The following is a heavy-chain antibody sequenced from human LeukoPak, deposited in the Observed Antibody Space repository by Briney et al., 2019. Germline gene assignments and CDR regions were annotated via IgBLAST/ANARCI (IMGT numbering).Heavy chain of an antibody. CDR3: ARTGYSSLANFDY. J-gene: IGHJ4*02. CDR1: GXSISSSSYY. V-gene: IGHV4-39*01. Sequence: PSETLSLTCTVSGXSISSSSYYWGWIRQPPGKGLEWIGSIYYSGSTYYNPSLKSRVTISVDTSKNQFSLKLSSVTAADTAVYYCARTGYSSLANFDYWGQGTLVTVSS. CDR2: IYYSGST. D-gene: IGHD6-13*01.